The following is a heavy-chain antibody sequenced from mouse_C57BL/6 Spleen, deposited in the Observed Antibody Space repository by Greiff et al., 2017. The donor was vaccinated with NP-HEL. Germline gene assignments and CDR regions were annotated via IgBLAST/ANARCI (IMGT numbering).Heavy chain of an antibody. CDR2: INPNNGGT. CDR3: ARGGYYGHYAMDY. CDR1: GYTFTDYY. V-gene: IGHV1-26*01. D-gene: IGHD1-1*01. Sequence: VQLQQSGPELVKPGASVKISCKASGYTFTDYYMNWVKQSHGKSLEWIGDINPNNGGTSYNQKFKGKATLTVDKSSSTAYMELRSLTSEDSAVYYCARGGYYGHYAMDYWGQGTSVTVSS. J-gene: IGHJ4*01.